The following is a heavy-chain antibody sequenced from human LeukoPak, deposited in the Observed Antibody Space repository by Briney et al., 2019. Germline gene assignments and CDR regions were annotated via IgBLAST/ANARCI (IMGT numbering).Heavy chain of an antibody. D-gene: IGHD6-19*01. Sequence: GGSLRLSCAASGFTVSSNYMSWVRQAPGKGLEWVSVIYSGGSTYYADSVKGRFTISRDNSKNTLYLQMNSLRAEDTAVYYCARDPPLPYSSPYYFDYWGQGTLVTVSS. J-gene: IGHJ4*02. CDR3: ARDPPLPYSSPYYFDY. CDR2: IYSGGST. V-gene: IGHV3-66*01. CDR1: GFTVSSNY.